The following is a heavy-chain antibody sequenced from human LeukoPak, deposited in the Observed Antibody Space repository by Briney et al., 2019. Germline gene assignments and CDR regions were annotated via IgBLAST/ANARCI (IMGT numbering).Heavy chain of an antibody. J-gene: IGHJ6*04. V-gene: IGHV3-73*01. Sequence: GGSLILSFAAPGFTFSGSAMHWVRQASGKGLEWVDRIRSKANSYATAYAASVKGRFTISRDDSKNTAYLQMNSLKTEDTAVYYCTRLGGATLADVWGKGTTVTISS. CDR1: GFTFSGSA. CDR3: TRLGGATLADV. CDR2: IRSKANSYAT. D-gene: IGHD1-26*01.